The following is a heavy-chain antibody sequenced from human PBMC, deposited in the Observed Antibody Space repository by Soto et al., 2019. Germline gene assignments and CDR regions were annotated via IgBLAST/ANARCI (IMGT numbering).Heavy chain of an antibody. CDR3: ASSATTADYYYGMDV. D-gene: IGHD1-26*01. Sequence: ASVKVSCKASGYTFTNYAIHWVRQAPGQRLEWMGWVNAGNGNTKYSQKFQGRVTITRDTSASTAYMELSSLRSEDTAVYYCASSATTADYYYGMDVWGQGTTVTVSS. J-gene: IGHJ6*02. CDR1: GYTFTNYA. CDR2: VNAGNGNT. V-gene: IGHV1-3*01.